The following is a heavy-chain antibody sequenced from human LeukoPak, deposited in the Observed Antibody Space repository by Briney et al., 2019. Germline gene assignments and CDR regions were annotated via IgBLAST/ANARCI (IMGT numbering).Heavy chain of an antibody. CDR3: TRLDYFDSGYDY. CDR1: GFTFSDSA. D-gene: IGHD3-10*01. CDR2: IRNKGNNYAT. J-gene: IGHJ4*02. V-gene: IGHV3-73*01. Sequence: PGGTLRLSCAASGFTFSDSAIHWVRQASGKGLEWVGRIRNKGNNYATTYATSAKGRITFSRDDSKNTAYLQMNSLKTEDTAVYYCTRLDYFDSGYDYWGKGTLVTVSS.